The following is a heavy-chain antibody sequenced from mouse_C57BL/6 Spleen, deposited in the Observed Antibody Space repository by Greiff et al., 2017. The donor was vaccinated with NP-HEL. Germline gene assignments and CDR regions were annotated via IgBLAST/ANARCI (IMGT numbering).Heavy chain of an antibody. V-gene: IGHV1-19*01. CDR1: GYTFTDYY. CDR3: AREGDY. J-gene: IGHJ4*01. Sequence: DVKLQESGPVLVKPGASVKMSCKASGYTFTDYYMNWVKQSHGKSLEWIGVINPYNGGTSYNQKFKGKATLTVDKSSSTAYMELNSLTSEDSAVYYCAREGDYWGQGTSVTVSS. CDR2: INPYNGGT.